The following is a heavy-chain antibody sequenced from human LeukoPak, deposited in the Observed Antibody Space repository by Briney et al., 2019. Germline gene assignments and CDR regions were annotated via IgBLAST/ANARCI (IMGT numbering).Heavy chain of an antibody. CDR1: GFTFSSYS. Sequence: GGSLRLSCAASGFTFSSYSMNWVRQAPGKGLDWVSYISSSSTTIYYADSVKGRFTISRDNAKNSLFLQMNSLRAEDTAVYYCARGPREAGIVPDYWGQGTLVIVSS. J-gene: IGHJ4*02. CDR3: ARGPREAGIVPDY. V-gene: IGHV3-48*04. CDR2: ISSSSTTI. D-gene: IGHD2-2*01.